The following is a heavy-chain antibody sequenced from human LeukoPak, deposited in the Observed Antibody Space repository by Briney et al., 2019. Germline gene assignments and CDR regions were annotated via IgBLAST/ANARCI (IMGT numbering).Heavy chain of an antibody. CDR3: ARHSWNGRRPNHYYHMDV. V-gene: IGHV4-39*01. CDR1: GGSISPTNHY. Sequence: SETLSLTCTLSGGSISPTNHYWAWIRQPPGKGLEWIGSVYFSGSTYSNPSLKSRVTISVDTSKNQFSLNLSSVSAADTAVYHCARHSWNGRRPNHYYHMDVWGKGTMVTVSS. J-gene: IGHJ6*03. D-gene: IGHD1-1*01. CDR2: VYFSGST.